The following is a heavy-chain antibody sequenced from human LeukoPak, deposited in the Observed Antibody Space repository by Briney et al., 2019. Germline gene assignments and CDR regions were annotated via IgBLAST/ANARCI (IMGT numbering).Heavy chain of an antibody. D-gene: IGHD3-16*02. CDR3: ARVGIMITFGGVIAPNDAFDI. Sequence: PSETLSLTCTVSGGSISGFYWNWIRQPPGKGLEWIGYVYYSGNTNYNPSLKSRVTISLDTSKNQFSLKLSSVTAADTAVYYCARVGIMITFGGVIAPNDAFDIWGQGTMVTVSS. CDR2: VYYSGNT. J-gene: IGHJ3*02. V-gene: IGHV4-59*01. CDR1: GGSISGFY.